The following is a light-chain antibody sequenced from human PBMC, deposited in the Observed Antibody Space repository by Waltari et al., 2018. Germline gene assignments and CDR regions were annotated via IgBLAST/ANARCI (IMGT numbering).Light chain of an antibody. CDR3: QVWDSSSDHPV. V-gene: IGLV3-21*04. Sequence: SYVLTQPPPVSVAPGKTARITCGGNNLGSKNVHWYQQKPGQAPVLVIYDDSDRPSGIPERFSGSNSGNTATLTISRVEAGDEADYYCQVWDSSSDHPVFGGGTKLTVL. J-gene: IGLJ2*01. CDR2: DDS. CDR1: NLGSKN.